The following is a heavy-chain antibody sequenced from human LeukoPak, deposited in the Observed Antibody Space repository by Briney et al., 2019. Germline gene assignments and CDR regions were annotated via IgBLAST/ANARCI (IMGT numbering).Heavy chain of an antibody. CDR2: ITSRRI. V-gene: IGHV3-23*05. D-gene: IGHD3-3*02. CDR3: ARQLTEHFYY. J-gene: IGHJ1*01. CDR1: GFTFASYA. Sequence: GGSLRLSCAASGFTFASYAMAWVRQAPGKGLEWVSDITSRRIHYADSVKGRFTISRDDDKSILYLQMNDLRVNDTATYFCARQLTEHFYYWGQGTHVTVAS.